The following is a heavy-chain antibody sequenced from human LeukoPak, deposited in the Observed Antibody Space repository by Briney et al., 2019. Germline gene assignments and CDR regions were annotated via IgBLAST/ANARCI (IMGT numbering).Heavy chain of an antibody. V-gene: IGHV3-30*02. Sequence: GGSLRLSCAASGFTFFSYVMHWVRQAPGKGLEWVAFIQYDGSNKYYADSVKGRFTISRDNAKNSLYLQMNSLRAEDTAVYYCARVDIVATMRGFDYWGQGTLVTVSS. J-gene: IGHJ4*02. CDR1: GFTFFSYV. D-gene: IGHD5-12*01. CDR2: IQYDGSNK. CDR3: ARVDIVATMRGFDY.